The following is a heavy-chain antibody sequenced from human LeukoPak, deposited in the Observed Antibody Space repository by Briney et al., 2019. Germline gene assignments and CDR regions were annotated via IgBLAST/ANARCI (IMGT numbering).Heavy chain of an antibody. J-gene: IGHJ3*02. V-gene: IGHV1-18*01. Sequence: ASVKVSCKXSGSTFISYGISWVRQAPGQGLEWMGWISPYNGNTNDAQKLQGRVTMTTDTSTSTAYMELRSLRSDDTAVYYCATLRGRGAFDIWGQGTMVTVSS. CDR2: ISPYNGNT. D-gene: IGHD3-16*01. CDR1: GSTFISYG. CDR3: ATLRGRGAFDI.